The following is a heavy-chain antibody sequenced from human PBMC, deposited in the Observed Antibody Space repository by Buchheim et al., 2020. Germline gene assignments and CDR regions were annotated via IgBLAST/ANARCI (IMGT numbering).Heavy chain of an antibody. D-gene: IGHD1-26*01. CDR2: ISSSGSSI. Sequence: EVQLVESGGGLVQPGGSLRLSCAASGFTFGSFEINWVRQAPGKGLEWASYISSSGSSIYYADSVKGRFTISRDNAKNSLYLQMNSLRAEDTAVYHCAREATTEYYYYGMDVWGQGTT. CDR3: AREATTEYYYYGMDV. CDR1: GFTFGSFE. J-gene: IGHJ6*02. V-gene: IGHV3-48*03.